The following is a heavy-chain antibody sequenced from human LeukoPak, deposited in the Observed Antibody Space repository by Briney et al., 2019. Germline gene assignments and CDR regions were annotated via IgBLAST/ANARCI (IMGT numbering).Heavy chain of an antibody. CDR2: FDPEDGET. J-gene: IGHJ5*02. CDR3: ATGVDTMVRGGEYWFDP. D-gene: IGHD3-10*01. V-gene: IGHV1-24*01. CDR1: GYTLTELS. Sequence: ASVKVSCKVSGYTLTELSMHWVRQAPGKGLEGMGGFDPEDGETLYAQKVQGRVTMAEDTSTDTAYMELSSLRSEDTAVYYCATGVDTMVRGGEYWFDPWGQGTLVTVSS.